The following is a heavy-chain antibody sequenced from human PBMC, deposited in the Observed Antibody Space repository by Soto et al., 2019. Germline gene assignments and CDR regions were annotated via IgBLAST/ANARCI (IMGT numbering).Heavy chain of an antibody. CDR1: GYTFTSYA. D-gene: IGHD3-9*01. CDR2: INAGNGNT. J-gene: IGHJ5*02. CDR3: ARVLYDRTGYYSWFDP. Sequence: QVPLVQSGAEVKKPGASVKVSCKASGYTFTSYAMHWVRQAPGQRLEWMGWINAGNGNTKYSQKFQGRVTITRDTSASTAYMELSSLRSEDTAVYYCARVLYDRTGYYSWFDPWGQGTLVTVSS. V-gene: IGHV1-3*01.